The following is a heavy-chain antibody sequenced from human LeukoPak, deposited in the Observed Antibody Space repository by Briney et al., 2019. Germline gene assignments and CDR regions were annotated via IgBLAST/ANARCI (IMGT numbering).Heavy chain of an antibody. CDR2: IYYSGST. V-gene: IGHV4-59*01. J-gene: IGHJ2*01. Sequence: PSETLSLTCTVSGGSISSYYWSWIRQPPGKGLEWIGYIYYSGSTNYNPSLKSRVTISVDTSKNQFSLKLSSVTAADTAVYYCAREPHFSPIVEVPAANWYFDLGGRGTLVTVSS. CDR1: GGSISSYY. CDR3: AREPHFSPIVEVPAANWYFDL. D-gene: IGHD2-2*01.